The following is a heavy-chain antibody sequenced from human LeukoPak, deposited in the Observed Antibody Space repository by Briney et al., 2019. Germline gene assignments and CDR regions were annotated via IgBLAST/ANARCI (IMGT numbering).Heavy chain of an antibody. D-gene: IGHD3-22*01. Sequence: PGGSLRLSCVVSGFTFSNYGMFWVRQAPGKGLEYVSSITGNGDRTFYADSVKGRVTISRDNSKNTLYLHMGNLRAEDVAVYYCSRSNNGYYDHWSQGALVTVSS. CDR3: SRSNNGYYDH. V-gene: IGHV3-64*02. J-gene: IGHJ4*02. CDR2: ITGNGDRT. CDR1: GFTFSNYG.